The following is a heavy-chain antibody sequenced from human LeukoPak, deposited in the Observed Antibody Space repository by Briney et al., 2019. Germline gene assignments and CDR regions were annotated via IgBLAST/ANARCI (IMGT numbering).Heavy chain of an antibody. CDR1: GYSFTSYW. CDR2: IYPGDSDT. CDR3: ARQSPIGCSSTSCPFDY. J-gene: IGHJ4*02. V-gene: IGHV5-51*01. D-gene: IGHD2-2*01. Sequence: GESLKISCKGSGYSFTSYWIGWVRQMPGKGLEWMGIIYPGDSDTRYSPSFQGRVTISADKSISTAYLQWSSLKASDTAMYYCARQSPIGCSSTSCPFDYWGQGTLVTVSS.